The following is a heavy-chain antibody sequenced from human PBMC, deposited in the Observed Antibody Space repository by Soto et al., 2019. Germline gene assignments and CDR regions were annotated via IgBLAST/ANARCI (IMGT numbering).Heavy chain of an antibody. CDR3: ARTSQDGSGHLPFGY. CDR1: GGTFSSYA. J-gene: IGHJ4*02. Sequence: SVKVSCKASGGTFSSYAISWVRQAPGQGLEWMGGIVPIFGTPNYAQKFQGRVTITADKSTSTAYMEMSSLRSEDTAVYYCARTSQDGSGHLPFGYWGQGTLVTVSS. V-gene: IGHV1-69*06. D-gene: IGHD6-19*01. CDR2: IVPIFGTP.